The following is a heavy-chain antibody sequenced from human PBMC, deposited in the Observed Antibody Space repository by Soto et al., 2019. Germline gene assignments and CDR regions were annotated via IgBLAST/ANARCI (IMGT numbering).Heavy chain of an antibody. Sequence: EVQLLESGGGLVQPGGSLRLSCAASGFTFNSYAMTWVRQAPGKGLEWVSAISGSGDYTYHADSVKGRFTISSDNSKHTLYLQMSSLRAEDTAVYYCAKQDAGALYQIGGHYFAYWGQRTLVTVSS. D-gene: IGHD2-15*01. CDR2: ISGSGDYT. J-gene: IGHJ4*02. V-gene: IGHV3-23*01. CDR1: GFTFNSYA. CDR3: AKQDAGALYQIGGHYFAY.